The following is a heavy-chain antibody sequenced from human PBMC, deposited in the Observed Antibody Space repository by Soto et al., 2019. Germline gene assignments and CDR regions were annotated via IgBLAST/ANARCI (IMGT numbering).Heavy chain of an antibody. V-gene: IGHV1-69*04. CDR2: IIPILGIA. CDR3: ARDSHSSGWSY. CDR1: GGTFSSYT. J-gene: IGHJ4*02. D-gene: IGHD6-19*01. Sequence: SVKVSCKASGGTFSSYTISWVRQAPGQGLEWMGRIIPILGIANYAQKFQGRVTITADKSTSTAYMELSSLRSEDTAVYYCARDSHSSGWSYWGQGTLVTVSS.